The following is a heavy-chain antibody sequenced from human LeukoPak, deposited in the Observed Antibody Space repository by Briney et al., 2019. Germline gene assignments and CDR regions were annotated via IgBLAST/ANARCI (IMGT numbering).Heavy chain of an antibody. CDR2: IIADGGAT. CDR1: GFPFNTQD. Sequence: GGSLRLSCADSGFPFNTQDMRWVRQAPGKGLEWVSSIIADGGATFYADSVRGRFTISRDNSRNTLDLQMNSLRVEDTAVYYCGKGRVSEWGQGTLVTVSS. J-gene: IGHJ4*02. V-gene: IGHV3-23*01. CDR3: GKGRVSE. D-gene: IGHD6-19*01.